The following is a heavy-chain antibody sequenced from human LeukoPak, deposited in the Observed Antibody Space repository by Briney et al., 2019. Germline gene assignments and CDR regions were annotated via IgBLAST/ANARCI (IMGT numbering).Heavy chain of an antibody. CDR3: AKKKRITMVRGVMDV. V-gene: IGHV3-23*01. D-gene: IGHD3-10*01. CDR2: ISGSGGST. Sequence: GGSLRLSCAASGFTFSSYGMSWVRQAPGKGLEWVSAISGSGGSTYYADSVKGRFTISRDNSKNTLYLQMNSLRAEDTAVYYCAKKKRITMVRGVMDVWGKGTTVTISS. CDR1: GFTFSSYG. J-gene: IGHJ6*04.